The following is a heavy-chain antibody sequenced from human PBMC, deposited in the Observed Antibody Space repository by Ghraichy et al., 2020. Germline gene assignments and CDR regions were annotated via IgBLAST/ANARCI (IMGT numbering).Heavy chain of an antibody. Sequence: SQTLSLTCTVSGDSISSGGYYWSWIRQHPGKGLEWIGHIYYNGRPYYNPSLKSRILMSLETSKNKFSLNLTSVTAADTAIYYCARVPTTNWIDPWGPGTLVTVSS. D-gene: IGHD1-14*01. CDR3: ARVPTTNWIDP. CDR1: GDSISSGGYY. J-gene: IGHJ5*02. V-gene: IGHV4-31*03. CDR2: IYYNGRP.